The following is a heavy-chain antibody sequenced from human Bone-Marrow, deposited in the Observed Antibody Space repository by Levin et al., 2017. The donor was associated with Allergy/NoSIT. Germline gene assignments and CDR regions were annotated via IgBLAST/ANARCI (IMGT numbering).Heavy chain of an antibody. V-gene: IGHV4-30-4*01. CDR1: GGSISSDQYY. Sequence: SQTLSLTCTVSGGSISSDQYYWSWIRQPPGMGLEWIGSIYYRGSTYYNPSLKSRLAISVDTSKNQFSLKLSSVTAADTAVYFCAKENMGYYYESGSYSRVNYYFMDVWGSGTTVTVSS. J-gene: IGHJ6*03. D-gene: IGHD3-10*01. CDR3: AKENMGYYYESGSYSRVNYYFMDV. CDR2: IYYRGST.